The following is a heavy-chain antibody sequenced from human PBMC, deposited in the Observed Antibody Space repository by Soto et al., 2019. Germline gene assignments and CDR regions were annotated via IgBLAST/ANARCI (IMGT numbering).Heavy chain of an antibody. Sequence: SETLSLTCAVSGGSIGTSAYYWGWIRQAPGKGLEWIGSINHSGNTYLSPSLKDRVTMSVDTSKNSFSLKLRSTTAADTGLYYCSRRAPEGFDPWGQGTLVTVSS. CDR2: INHSGNT. CDR1: GGSIGTSAYY. V-gene: IGHV4-39*01. CDR3: SRRAPEGFDP. J-gene: IGHJ5*02.